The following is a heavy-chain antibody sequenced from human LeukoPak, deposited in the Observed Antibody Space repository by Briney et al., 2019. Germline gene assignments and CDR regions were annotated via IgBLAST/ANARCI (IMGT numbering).Heavy chain of an antibody. Sequence: ASVKVSCKVSGYTLTELSMHRVRQAPGKGLEWMGGFDPEDGETIYAQKFQGRVTMTEDTSTDTAYMELSSLRSEDTAVYYCATEVAGSGFCDYWGQGTLVTVSS. V-gene: IGHV1-24*01. CDR2: FDPEDGET. CDR1: GYTLTELS. J-gene: IGHJ4*02. CDR3: ATEVAGSGFCDY. D-gene: IGHD6-19*01.